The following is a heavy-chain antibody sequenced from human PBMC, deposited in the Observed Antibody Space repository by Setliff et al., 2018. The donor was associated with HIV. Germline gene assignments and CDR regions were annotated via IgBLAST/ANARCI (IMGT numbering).Heavy chain of an antibody. Sequence: SETLSLTCTVSGGSISSYYWSWIRPPAGKGLEWIGRIYTSGNMIYNPSLKSRVTMSADTSRNQLSLKLSSVTAADTAVYYCARGIGTRYNYYMDVWGIGTTVTVSS. J-gene: IGHJ6*03. CDR1: GGSISSYY. CDR3: ARGIGTRYNYYMDV. D-gene: IGHD1-20*01. CDR2: IYTSGNM. V-gene: IGHV4-4*07.